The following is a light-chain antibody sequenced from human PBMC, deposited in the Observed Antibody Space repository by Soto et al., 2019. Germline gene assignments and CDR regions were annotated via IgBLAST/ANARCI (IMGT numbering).Light chain of an antibody. Sequence: EIVLTKSPGTLSLSPGDRATLSCRASQSVSSNFLAWYQQKPGQAPRLLIYDASNRATGIPDRFSGSGSGTDFTLTISRLEPEDFAVYYCQQFGSSPRTFGQGTKVDI. CDR3: QQFGSSPRT. J-gene: IGKJ1*01. CDR1: QSVSSNF. CDR2: DAS. V-gene: IGKV3-20*01.